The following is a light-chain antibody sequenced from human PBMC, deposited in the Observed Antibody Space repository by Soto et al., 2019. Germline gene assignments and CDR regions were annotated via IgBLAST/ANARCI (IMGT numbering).Light chain of an antibody. V-gene: IGLV2-14*01. CDR1: SSDVGGYNY. Sequence: QSALTQPASVSGSPGQSITISCTGTSSDVGGYNYVSWYQQHPGKAPKLMIYEVSNRPSGVSNRFSGSKSGNTASLTISGLQAEDEDDYYCSSYPTSSTHWVFGGGTKLTVL. J-gene: IGLJ3*02. CDR3: SSYPTSSTHWV. CDR2: EVS.